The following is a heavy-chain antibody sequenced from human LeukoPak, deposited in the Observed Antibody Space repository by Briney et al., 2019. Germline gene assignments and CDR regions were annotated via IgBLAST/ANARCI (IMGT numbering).Heavy chain of an antibody. Sequence: PGGSLRLSCAASGFTFDDYAMHWVRHAPGKSLEWVSGISWNSGSIGYADSVKGRFTISRGNAKNSLYLQMNSLRAEDTGLYYCAKDGGKKWLAYYFDYWGQGTLVTVSS. J-gene: IGHJ4*02. D-gene: IGHD6-19*01. CDR2: ISWNSGSI. CDR3: AKDGGKKWLAYYFDY. CDR1: GFTFDDYA. V-gene: IGHV3-9*01.